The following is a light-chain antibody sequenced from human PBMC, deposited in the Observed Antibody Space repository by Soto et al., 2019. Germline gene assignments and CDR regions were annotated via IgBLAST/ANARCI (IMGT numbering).Light chain of an antibody. CDR2: GSS. CDR3: QQYNNWPCT. Sequence: EITMTQSPVTLSVSQGERATLSCKSSQCINRNIDWYQHKPGQAPKLLVSGSSTRATGIPASFIGNGSATEFTLTASSLQPEELAVYYCQQYNNWPCTVGPVTKVDIK. J-gene: IGKJ3*01. CDR1: QCINRN. V-gene: IGKV3-15*01.